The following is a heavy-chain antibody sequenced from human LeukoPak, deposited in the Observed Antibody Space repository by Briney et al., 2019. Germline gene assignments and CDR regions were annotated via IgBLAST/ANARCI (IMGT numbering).Heavy chain of an antibody. CDR2: IYTSGST. CDR3: ARDLPYGSGSYPDY. CDR1: GGSISSYY. J-gene: IGHJ4*02. Sequence: SETLSLTCTVSGGSISSYYWSWIRQPAGKGLEWIGRIYTSGSTNYNPSLKSRVTMSVDTPKNQFSLKLSSVTAADTAVYYCARDLPYGSGSYPDYWGQGTLVTVSS. D-gene: IGHD3-10*01. V-gene: IGHV4-4*07.